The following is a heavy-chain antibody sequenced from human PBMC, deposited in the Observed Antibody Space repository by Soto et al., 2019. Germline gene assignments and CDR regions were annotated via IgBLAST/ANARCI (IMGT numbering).Heavy chain of an antibody. Sequence: GGSLRLSCAASGFTFSSYSMNWVRQAPGKGPEWVSSISSSSSYIYYADSVKGRFTISRDNAKNSLYLQMNSLRAEDTAVYYCARYTAMFYYFDYWGQGTLVTVSS. J-gene: IGHJ4*02. CDR3: ARYTAMFYYFDY. D-gene: IGHD5-18*01. V-gene: IGHV3-21*01. CDR2: ISSSSSYI. CDR1: GFTFSSYS.